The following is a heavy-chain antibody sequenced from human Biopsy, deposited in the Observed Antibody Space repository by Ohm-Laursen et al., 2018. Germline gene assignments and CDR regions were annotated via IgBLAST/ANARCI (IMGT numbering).Heavy chain of an antibody. D-gene: IGHD1-26*01. J-gene: IGHJ4*02. CDR1: GGSFSGYY. CDR3: ARVGAGAPSIDYFDY. CDR2: IYYSGST. V-gene: IGHV4-59*01. Sequence: GTLSLTCAVSGGSFSGYYWTWIRQAPGKGLEWISYIYYSGSTNYNPSLRSRVTISVDRSKNQFSLELSSVTAADTAVYYCARVGAGAPSIDYFDYWGQGALVTVSS.